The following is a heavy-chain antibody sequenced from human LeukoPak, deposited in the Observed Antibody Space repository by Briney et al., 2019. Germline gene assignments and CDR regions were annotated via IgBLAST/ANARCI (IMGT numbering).Heavy chain of an antibody. D-gene: IGHD3-10*01. Sequence: GGSLRLSCAASGFTFSSYEMNWVRQAPGKGLEWVSYISSSGSTIYYADSVKGRFTISRDNAKNSLYLQMNSLRAEDTAVYYCAREDGVTMVRGDYYYYGMDVWGEGTTVTVSS. V-gene: IGHV3-48*03. CDR2: ISSSGSTI. CDR1: GFTFSSYE. CDR3: AREDGVTMVRGDYYYYGMDV. J-gene: IGHJ6*04.